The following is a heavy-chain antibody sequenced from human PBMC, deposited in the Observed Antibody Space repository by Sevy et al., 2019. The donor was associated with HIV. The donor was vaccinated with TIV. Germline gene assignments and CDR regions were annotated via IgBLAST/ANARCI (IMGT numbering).Heavy chain of an antibody. CDR1: GFTFSSYA. CDR2: ISYDGSNK. J-gene: IGHJ6*02. Sequence: GGSLRLSCAASGFTFSSYAMHWVRQAPGKGLEWVAVISYDGSNKYYADSVKGRFTISRDNSKNTLYLQMNSLRAEATAVYYCARDIGSGSYGYYYYGMDVWGQGTTVTVSS. V-gene: IGHV3-30-3*01. CDR3: ARDIGSGSYGYYYYGMDV. D-gene: IGHD1-26*01.